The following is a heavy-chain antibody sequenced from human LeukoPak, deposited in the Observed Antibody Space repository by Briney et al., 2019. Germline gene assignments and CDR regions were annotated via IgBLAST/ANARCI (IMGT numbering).Heavy chain of an antibody. CDR3: ARGGVTTVTTTRNYFDY. CDR2: INHSGST. CDR1: GGSFSGYY. D-gene: IGHD4-17*01. J-gene: IGHJ4*02. Sequence: SETLSLTCAVYGGSFSGYYWSWIRQPPGKGLEWIGEINHSGSTNYNPSLKSRVTISVDTSKNQFSLKLSSVTAADTAVYYCARGGVTTVTTTRNYFDYWGQGTLVTVSS. V-gene: IGHV4-34*01.